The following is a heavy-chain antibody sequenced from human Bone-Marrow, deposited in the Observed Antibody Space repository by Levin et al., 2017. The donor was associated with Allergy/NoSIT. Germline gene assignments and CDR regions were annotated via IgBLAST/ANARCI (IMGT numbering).Heavy chain of an antibody. D-gene: IGHD2-2*01. CDR2: ISSSGSTI. CDR3: ASNNREASCYGLSYYYDGMDV. J-gene: IGHJ6*02. CDR1: GFTFSSYE. V-gene: IGHV3-48*03. Sequence: PGGSLRLSCAASGFTFSSYEMNWVRQAPGKGLEWVSYISSSGSTIYYADSVKGRFTISRDNAKNSLYLQMNSLRAEDTAVYYCASNNREASCYGLSYYYDGMDVWGQGTTVTVSS.